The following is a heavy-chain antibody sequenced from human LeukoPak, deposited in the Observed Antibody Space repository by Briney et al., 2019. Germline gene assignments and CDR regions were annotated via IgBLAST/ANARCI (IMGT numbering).Heavy chain of an antibody. V-gene: IGHV5-51*01. CDR2: TYPGDSDT. D-gene: IGHD2/OR15-2a*01. J-gene: IGHJ4*02. CDR3: ARAGYSNRWDGVDY. CDR1: GYSFTNYW. Sequence: GESLKISCKVSGYSFTNYWIGWVRQMPGKGLEFMGITYPGDSDTRYSPSFQGQVTISVDKSINTAYLQWSSLKASDSAMYYCARAGYSNRWDGVDYWGQGTLVTVSS.